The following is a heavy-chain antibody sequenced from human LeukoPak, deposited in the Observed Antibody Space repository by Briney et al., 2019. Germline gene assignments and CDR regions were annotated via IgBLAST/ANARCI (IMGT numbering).Heavy chain of an antibody. Sequence: SETLSLTCAVSGYSISSGYYWGWIRQPPGKGLEWIGSIYHSGSTYYNPSLKSRVTISVDTSKNQFSLKLSSVTAADTAVYYCARHEVRGIAAAGTGWFDPWGQGTLVTVSS. CDR2: IYHSGST. V-gene: IGHV4-38-2*01. J-gene: IGHJ5*02. CDR1: GYSISSGYY. CDR3: ARHEVRGIAAAGTGWFDP. D-gene: IGHD6-13*01.